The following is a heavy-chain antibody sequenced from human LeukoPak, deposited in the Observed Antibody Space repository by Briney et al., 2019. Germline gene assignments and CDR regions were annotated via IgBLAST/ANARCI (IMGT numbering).Heavy chain of an antibody. D-gene: IGHD3-10*01. CDR1: GGSISSYY. Sequence: SETLSLTCTVSGGSISSYYWSWIRQPPGKGLEWIGYIYYSGSTNYNPSLKSRVTISVDTSKNQFSLKLSSVTAADTAVYYCARQGNYYYGSWGNWFDPWGQGTLVTVSS. CDR2: IYYSGST. CDR3: ARQGNYYYGSWGNWFDP. V-gene: IGHV4-59*08. J-gene: IGHJ5*02.